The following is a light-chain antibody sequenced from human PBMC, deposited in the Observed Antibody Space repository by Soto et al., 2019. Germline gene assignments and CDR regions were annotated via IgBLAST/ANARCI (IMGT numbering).Light chain of an antibody. CDR3: QQRDIWPWT. V-gene: IGKV3D-20*02. CDR1: QSVSSSY. CDR2: GAS. Sequence: EIGLTKSPGTLSLSPGERATASCRASQSVSSSYLAWYQQKPGQAPSLLIYGASTRATGTPARFIGSGSGTEFALTISSLQSEDFAVYYCQQRDIWPWTFGQGTKVDIK. J-gene: IGKJ1*01.